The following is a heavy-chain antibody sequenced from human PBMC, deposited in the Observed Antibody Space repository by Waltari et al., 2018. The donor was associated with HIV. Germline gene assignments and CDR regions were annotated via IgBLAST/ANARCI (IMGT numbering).Heavy chain of an antibody. CDR3: TRERIPELVPLVPRGAFDI. V-gene: IGHV3-49*04. Sequence: EVQLVESGGGLVQPGRSLRLSCTASGFTFGDYAMSWVRQAPGRGREGVGFIRSKAYGGTTEYAASVKGRFTISRDDSKSIAYLQMNSLKTEDTAVYYCTRERIPELVPLVPRGAFDIWGQGTMVTVSS. CDR2: IRSKAYGGTT. D-gene: IGHD6-13*01. J-gene: IGHJ3*02. CDR1: GFTFGDYA.